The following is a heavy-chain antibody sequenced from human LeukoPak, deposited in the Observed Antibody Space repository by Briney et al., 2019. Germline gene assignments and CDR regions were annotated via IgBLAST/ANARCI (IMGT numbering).Heavy chain of an antibody. J-gene: IGHJ4*02. Sequence: SETLSLTCTVSGGSISSHYWSWIRQPPGKGLEWIGYIYYSGSTNYNPSLKSRVTISVDTSKSQFSLKLSSVTAADTAVYYCARGSMVRGVFYYFDYWGQGTLVTVSS. CDR3: ARGSMVRGVFYYFDY. CDR2: IYYSGST. D-gene: IGHD3-10*01. V-gene: IGHV4-59*11. CDR1: GGSISSHY.